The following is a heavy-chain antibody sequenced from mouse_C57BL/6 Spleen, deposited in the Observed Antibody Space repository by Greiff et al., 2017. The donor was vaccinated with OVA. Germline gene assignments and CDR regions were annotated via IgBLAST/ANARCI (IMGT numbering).Heavy chain of an antibody. V-gene: IGHV2-2*01. CDR1: GFSLTSYG. CDR2: IWSGGST. D-gene: IGHD2-3*01. J-gene: IGHJ1*03. Sequence: VMVVESGPGLVQPSQSLSITCTVSGFSLTSYGVHWVRQSPGKGLEWLGVIWSGGSTDYNAAFISRLSISKDNSKSQVFFKMNSLQADDTAIYYCARNYDGYYGYFDVWGTGTTVTVSS. CDR3: ARNYDGYYGYFDV.